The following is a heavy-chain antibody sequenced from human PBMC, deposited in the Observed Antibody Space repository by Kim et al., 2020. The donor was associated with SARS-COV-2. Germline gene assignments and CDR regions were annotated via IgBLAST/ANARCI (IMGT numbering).Heavy chain of an antibody. D-gene: IGHD2-2*01. CDR1: GFTFSGSV. Sequence: GGSLRLSCAASGFTFSGSVIHWVRQASGKGLEWLGQISKKADSYETKYAASVKGRFTISREDSKNTAYLQMNSLTIDDTAMYYCTRVVLGEIGMDVWGQGTTVTVSS. V-gene: IGHV3-73*01. J-gene: IGHJ6*02. CDR2: ISKKADSYET. CDR3: TRVVLGEIGMDV.